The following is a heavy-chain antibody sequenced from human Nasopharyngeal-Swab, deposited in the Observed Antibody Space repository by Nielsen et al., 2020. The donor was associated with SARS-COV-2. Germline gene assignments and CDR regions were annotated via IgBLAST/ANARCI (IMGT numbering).Heavy chain of an antibody. Sequence: GESLKISCAASGFTFSGYWMSWVRQVPGKRPEWVANIKQDASEMYYVDSVKGRFTISRDNAKSSLFLQMNSLRAEDTAVYFCARGRPLGGYYFGYFDYWGQGTLVTVSS. CDR1: GFTFSGYW. J-gene: IGHJ4*02. D-gene: IGHD3-3*01. CDR3: ARGRPLGGYYFGYFDY. CDR2: IKQDASEM. V-gene: IGHV3-7*01.